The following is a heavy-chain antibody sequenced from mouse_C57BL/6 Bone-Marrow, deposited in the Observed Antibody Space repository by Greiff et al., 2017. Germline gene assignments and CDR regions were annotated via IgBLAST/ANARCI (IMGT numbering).Heavy chain of an antibody. CDR3: ARPYGSSSFAY. D-gene: IGHD1-1*01. V-gene: IGHV1-59*01. CDR2: IDPSDSYT. Sequence: VQLQQSGAELVRPGTSVKLSCKASGYTFTSYWMHWVKQRPGQGLEWIGVIDPSDSYTNYNQKFKGKATLTVDTSSSTAYMQLSSLTSEDSAVYYCARPYGSSSFAYWGQGTLVTVSA. J-gene: IGHJ3*01. CDR1: GYTFTSYW.